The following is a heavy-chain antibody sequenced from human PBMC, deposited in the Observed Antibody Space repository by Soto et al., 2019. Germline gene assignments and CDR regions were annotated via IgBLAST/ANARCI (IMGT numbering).Heavy chain of an antibody. D-gene: IGHD2-15*01. V-gene: IGHV3-74*01. Sequence: EVQLVESGGGLVQPGGSLRLSCAASGLTLSSYWMHWVRQAPGKGLVWVSRIKPDGSITSYADSVKGRFTISRDTAKNTVYLQRGSLRAEDTAVYYCSVVMVAATRNSLGYGGQGTRCTVSS. J-gene: IGHJ4*02. CDR1: GLTLSSYW. CDR2: IKPDGSIT. CDR3: SVVMVAATRNSLGY.